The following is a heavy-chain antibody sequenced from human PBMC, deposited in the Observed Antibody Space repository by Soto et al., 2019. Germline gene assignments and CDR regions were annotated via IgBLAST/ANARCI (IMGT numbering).Heavy chain of an antibody. D-gene: IGHD4-17*01. CDR2: IYHSGST. Sequence: QLQMQKSGSGLVKPSQTLSLTCAVSGGSISSGGYSWSWIRQPPGKGLEWIGYIYHSGSTYYNPSLKSRVTISVDRSKNQFSLKLSSVTAADTAVYYCARDYGGFRTHAFDIWGQGTMVTVSS. V-gene: IGHV4-30-2*01. J-gene: IGHJ3*02. CDR3: ARDYGGFRTHAFDI. CDR1: GGSISSGGYS.